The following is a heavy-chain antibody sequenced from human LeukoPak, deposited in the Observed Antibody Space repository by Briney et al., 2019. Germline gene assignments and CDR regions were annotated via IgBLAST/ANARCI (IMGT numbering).Heavy chain of an antibody. Sequence: GSLRLSCAASGFTFSSYGMHWVRQAPGKGLEWVAFIRYDGSNKYYADSVKGRFTISRDNSKNTLYLQMNSLRAEDTAVYYCAKVGGERPYFDYWGQGTLVTVSS. CDR2: IRYDGSNK. CDR3: AKVGGERPYFDY. J-gene: IGHJ4*02. CDR1: GFTFSSYG. D-gene: IGHD1-1*01. V-gene: IGHV3-30*02.